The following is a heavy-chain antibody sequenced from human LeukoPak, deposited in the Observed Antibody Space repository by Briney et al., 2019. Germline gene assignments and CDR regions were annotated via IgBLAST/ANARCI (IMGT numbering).Heavy chain of an antibody. CDR2: IIPIFGTA. D-gene: IGHD4-23*01. V-gene: IGHV1-69*13. CDR1: GYTFTGYY. CDR3: AREPVYGGNSQFDY. Sequence: SVKVSCKASGYTFTGYYMHWVRQAPGQGLEWMGGIIPIFGTANYAQKFQGRVTITADESTSTAYMELSSLRSEDTAVYYCAREPVYGGNSQFDYWGQGTLVTVSS. J-gene: IGHJ4*02.